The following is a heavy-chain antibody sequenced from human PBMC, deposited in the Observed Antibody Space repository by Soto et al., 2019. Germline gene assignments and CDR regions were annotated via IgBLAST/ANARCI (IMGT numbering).Heavy chain of an antibody. V-gene: IGHV4-34*01. CDR3: ARDKITGLFDY. D-gene: IGHD2-8*02. Sequence: QVQLQQWGAGLLKPSETLSLTCAVYGGSFSGYYWTWIRQPPGTGLEWIGEINHSGSTNYNPSLKSQVTISVDTSKNKFSLKLTSVAADTAVYYCARDKITGLFDYWGQGTLVTVSS. CDR2: INHSGST. J-gene: IGHJ4*02. CDR1: GGSFSGYY.